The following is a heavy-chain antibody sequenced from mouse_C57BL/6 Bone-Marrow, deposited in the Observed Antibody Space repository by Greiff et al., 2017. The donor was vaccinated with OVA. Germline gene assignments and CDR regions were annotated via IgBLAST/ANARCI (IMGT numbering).Heavy chain of an antibody. Sequence: EVKLQESGPGLVKPSQSLSLTCSVTGYSITSGYYWNWIRQFPGNKLEWMGYIRYDGSNNYNPSLKNQISITRDTSKNQFFLKLNPVTTEDTATYYCARDCKGNCWYFDVWGKGTTVTVSS. CDR2: IRYDGSN. D-gene: IGHD2-1*01. CDR3: ARDCKGNCWYFDV. J-gene: IGHJ1*03. V-gene: IGHV3-6*01. CDR1: GYSITSGYY.